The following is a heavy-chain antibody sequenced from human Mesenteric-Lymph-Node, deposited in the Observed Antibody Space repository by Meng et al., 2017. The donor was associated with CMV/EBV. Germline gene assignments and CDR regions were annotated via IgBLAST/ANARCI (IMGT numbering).Heavy chain of an antibody. CDR3: ARRGNYDSDYSEY. D-gene: IGHD3-22*01. Sequence: QLPLQESGAGLVTPSETLSLSCIVSGDSISNSTYYWTWIRQPPGKGLEWIGSVHHSGTTYYNPSLKGRLTISVDTSANLFSLRLTTVTAADTATYYCARRGNYDSDYSEYWGQGTLVTVSS. V-gene: IGHV4-39*01. CDR1: GDSISNSTYY. CDR2: VHHSGTT. J-gene: IGHJ4*02.